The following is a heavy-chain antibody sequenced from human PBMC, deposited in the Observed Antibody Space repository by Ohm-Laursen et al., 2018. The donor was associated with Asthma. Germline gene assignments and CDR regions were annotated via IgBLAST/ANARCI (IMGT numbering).Heavy chain of an antibody. V-gene: IGHV3-74*01. CDR3: ARAGDFDY. J-gene: IGHJ4*02. Sequence: SLRLSCSAFGFTFSSYWMHWVRQAPGKGLVWVSRINNDGSSTSYADSVQGRFTISRDNAKNTLYLQMNSLRAEDTAVYYCARAGDFDYWGQGTLVTVSS. CDR1: GFTFSSYW. D-gene: IGHD3-10*01. CDR2: INNDGSST.